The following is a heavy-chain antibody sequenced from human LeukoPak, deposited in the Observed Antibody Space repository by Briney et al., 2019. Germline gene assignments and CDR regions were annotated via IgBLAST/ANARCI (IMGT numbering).Heavy chain of an antibody. V-gene: IGHV3-30*18. Sequence: PGGSLRLSCAASGFTFSSYGMHWVRQAPGKGLEWVAVISYDGSNKYYADSVKGRFTISRDNSKNTLYLQMNSLRAEDTAVYYCAEEDPSYSSGWYGGFYYYYGMDVWGQGTTVTVSS. J-gene: IGHJ6*02. CDR1: GFTFSSYG. CDR3: AEEDPSYSSGWYGGFYYYYGMDV. CDR2: ISYDGSNK. D-gene: IGHD6-19*01.